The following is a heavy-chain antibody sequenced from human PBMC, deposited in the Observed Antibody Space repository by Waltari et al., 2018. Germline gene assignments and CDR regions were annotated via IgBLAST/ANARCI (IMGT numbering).Heavy chain of an antibody. CDR2: ISWDGGST. V-gene: IGHV3-43*01. Sequence: EVQLVESGGVVVQPGGSLRLSCAASGFTFDDYTMHWVRQAPGKGLEWVSLISWDGGSTYYADSVKGRVTISRDNSKNSLYLQMNSLRTEDTALYYCAKDLIAVAGTGAFDIWGQGTMVTVSS. CDR1: GFTFDDYT. D-gene: IGHD6-19*01. CDR3: AKDLIAVAGTGAFDI. J-gene: IGHJ3*02.